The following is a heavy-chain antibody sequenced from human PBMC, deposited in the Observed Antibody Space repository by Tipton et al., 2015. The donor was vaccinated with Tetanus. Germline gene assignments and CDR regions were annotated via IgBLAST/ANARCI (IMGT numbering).Heavy chain of an antibody. D-gene: IGHD2-15*01. V-gene: IGHV1-2*02. CDR2: INPNRGGT. J-gene: IGHJ4*02. CDR1: GYTFTGYY. Sequence: QLVQSGAEVKKPGASVKVSCKASGYTFTGYYMHWVRQASGQGLEWMGWINPNRGGTHYAQKFQGRVTMTRDTSISTGYMEVSRLRSDDTAVYYCAREGGAGPLGYWSGGSCRTPEVPRSWGQGILVTVSS. CDR3: AREGGAGPLGYWSGGSCRTPEVPRS.